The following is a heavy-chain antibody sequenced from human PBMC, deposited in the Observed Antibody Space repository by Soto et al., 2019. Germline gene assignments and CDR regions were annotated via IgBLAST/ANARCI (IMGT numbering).Heavy chain of an antibody. CDR1: GYTFTNYY. CDR2: INPSGGTT. V-gene: IGHV1-46*03. J-gene: IGHJ3*02. D-gene: IGHD3-3*01. CDR3: ASSFRFLDPAGGGDGFDI. Sequence: QVQLVQSGADMTKPGASVEVSCKASGYTFTNYYIHWVRQAPGQGLEWMGIINPSGGTTNYAQKFQGRVTMTRDTSTSTVYMELSSLRSEDTAMYYCASSFRFLDPAGGGDGFDIWGQGTLVTVSS.